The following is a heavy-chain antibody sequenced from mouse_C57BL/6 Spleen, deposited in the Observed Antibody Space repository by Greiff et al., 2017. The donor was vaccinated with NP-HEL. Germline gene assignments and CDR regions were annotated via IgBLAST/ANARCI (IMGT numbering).Heavy chain of an antibody. V-gene: IGHV1-55*01. J-gene: IGHJ1*03. CDR1: GYTFTSYW. CDR3: ARSDGSRWYFDV. Sequence: QVQLQQPGAELVKPGASVKMSCKASGYTFTSYWITWVKQRPGQGLEWIGDIYPGSGSTNYNEKFKSKATLTVDQSSSTAYMQLSSLTSEDSAVYYWARSDGSRWYFDVWGTGTTVTVSS. D-gene: IGHD1-1*01. CDR2: IYPGSGST.